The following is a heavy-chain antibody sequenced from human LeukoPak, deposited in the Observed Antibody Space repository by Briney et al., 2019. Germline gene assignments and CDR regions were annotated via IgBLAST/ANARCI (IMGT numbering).Heavy chain of an antibody. V-gene: IGHV4-34*01. D-gene: IGHD3-22*01. J-gene: IGHJ4*02. CDR3: ARDTRVHYYDSSGPVDY. CDR1: GGSFSGYY. CDR2: INHSGST. Sequence: SETLSLTCAVYGGSFSGYYWSWIRQPPGKGLEWIGEINHSGSTNYNPSLKSRVTISVDTSKNQFSLKPSSVTAADTAVYYCARDTRVHYYDSSGPVDYWGQGTLVTVSS.